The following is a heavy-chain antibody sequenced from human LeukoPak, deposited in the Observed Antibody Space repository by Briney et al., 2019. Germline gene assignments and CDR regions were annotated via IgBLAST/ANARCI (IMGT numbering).Heavy chain of an antibody. J-gene: IGHJ3*02. V-gene: IGHV1-2*02. CDR3: ARVRGWYKPDDAFDI. Sequence: ASVKVSCKASGYTFTSYYMHWVRQAPGQGLEWMGWINPNSGGTNYAQKFQGRVTMTRDTSISTAYMELSRLRSDDTAVYYCARVRGWYKPDDAFDIWGQGTMVTVSS. CDR1: GYTFTSYY. D-gene: IGHD6-19*01. CDR2: INPNSGGT.